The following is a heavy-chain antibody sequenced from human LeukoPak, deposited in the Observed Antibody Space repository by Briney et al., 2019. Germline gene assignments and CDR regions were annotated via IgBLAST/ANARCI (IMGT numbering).Heavy chain of an antibody. J-gene: IGHJ4*02. CDR3: AKDGASTVTLLDY. Sequence: PGGSLRLSCAASGFTFSTYGMHWVRQAPGKGLEWVAFIRYDGSNKYYADSVKGRFTISRDNSKNTLYLQMHSLRTEDTAVYYCAKDGASTVTLLDYWGQGTLVIVSS. D-gene: IGHD4-17*01. V-gene: IGHV3-30*02. CDR1: GFTFSTYG. CDR2: IRYDGSNK.